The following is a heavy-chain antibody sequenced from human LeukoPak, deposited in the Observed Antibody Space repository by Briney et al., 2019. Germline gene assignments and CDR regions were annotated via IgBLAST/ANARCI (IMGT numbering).Heavy chain of an antibody. Sequence: SVKVSCKASGGTFSSYAISWVRQAPGQGLEWMGGIIPIFGTANYAQKFQGRVTITADKSTSTAYMEPSSLRSEDTAVYYCARSYYDILTGYLSPYYFDYWGQETLVTVSS. CDR2: IIPIFGTA. CDR3: ARSYYDILTGYLSPYYFDY. D-gene: IGHD3-9*01. J-gene: IGHJ4*02. V-gene: IGHV1-69*06. CDR1: GGTFSSYA.